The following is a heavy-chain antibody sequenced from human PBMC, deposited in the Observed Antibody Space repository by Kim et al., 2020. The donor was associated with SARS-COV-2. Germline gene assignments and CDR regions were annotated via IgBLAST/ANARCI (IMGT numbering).Heavy chain of an antibody. CDR2: ISPSGSP. CDR3: ARGGLSSAPYDF. V-gene: IGHV4-4*07. CDR1: GAFISGSY. D-gene: IGHD6-19*01. Sequence: SETLSLTCTVSGAFISGSYWSWIRQPAGEGLEWIGRISPSGSPNYNPSLKCRVTMSADMSKNQFSLKVNSVTAADTAVYYCARGGLSSAPYDFWGQGTLV. J-gene: IGHJ4*02.